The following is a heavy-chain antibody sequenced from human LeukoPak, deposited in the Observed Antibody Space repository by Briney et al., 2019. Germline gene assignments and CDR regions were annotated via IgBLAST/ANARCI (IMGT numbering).Heavy chain of an antibody. CDR1: GFTFSTYA. CDR2: ISGSGGST. D-gene: IGHD1-26*01. CDR3: AKGREWELPTYFDY. J-gene: IGHJ4*02. V-gene: IGHV3-23*01. Sequence: GGSLRLSCAASGFTFSTYAMNWVRQAPGKGLEWVSGISGSGGSTHYADSVKGRFTISSDNSKNTLYLQMNSLTAEDTAVYYCAKGREWELPTYFDYWGQGTLVTVSS.